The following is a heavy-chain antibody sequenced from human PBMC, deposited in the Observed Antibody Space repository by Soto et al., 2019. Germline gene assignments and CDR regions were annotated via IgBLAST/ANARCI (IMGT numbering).Heavy chain of an antibody. J-gene: IGHJ4*02. CDR1: GGSISSGDYY. V-gene: IGHV4-30-4*01. D-gene: IGHD3-10*01. Sequence: SLTCTVSGGSISSGDYYWSWIRQPPGKGLEWIGYIYYSGSTYYNPSLKSRVTISVDTSKNQFSLKLSSVTAADTAVYYCASAGLLWFGELFPFDYWGQGTLVTVSS. CDR3: ASAGLLWFGELFPFDY. CDR2: IYYSGST.